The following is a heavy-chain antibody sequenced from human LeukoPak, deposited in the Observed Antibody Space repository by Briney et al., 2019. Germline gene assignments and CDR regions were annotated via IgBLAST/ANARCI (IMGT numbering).Heavy chain of an antibody. V-gene: IGHV1-69*13. Sequence: GASVKVSCKASGYTFTSCGISWVRQAPGQGLEWMGGIIPIFGTANYAQKFQGRVMITADESTSTAYMELSSLRSEDTAVYYCAAVVPAVMGYFDYWGQGTLVTVSS. CDR3: AAVVPAVMGYFDY. CDR1: GYTFTSCG. D-gene: IGHD2-2*01. J-gene: IGHJ4*02. CDR2: IIPIFGTA.